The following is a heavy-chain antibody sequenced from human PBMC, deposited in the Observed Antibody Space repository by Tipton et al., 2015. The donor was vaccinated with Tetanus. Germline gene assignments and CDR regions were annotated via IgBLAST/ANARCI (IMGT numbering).Heavy chain of an antibody. CDR3: ARETPGDGGNSGGGYGMDV. V-gene: IGHV1-2*04. Sequence: QLVQSGAEVKKPGASVKVSCKASGYTFTGYYMHWVRQAPGQGLEWMGWINPNSGGTNYAQKFQGWVTMTRDTSISTAYMELSRLRSDDTAVYYCARETPGDGGNSGGGYGMDVWGQGTTVTVSS. CDR1: GYTFTGYY. J-gene: IGHJ6*02. D-gene: IGHD4-23*01. CDR2: INPNSGGT.